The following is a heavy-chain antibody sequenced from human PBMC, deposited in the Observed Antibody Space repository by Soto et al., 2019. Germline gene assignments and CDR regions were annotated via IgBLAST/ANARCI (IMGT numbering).Heavy chain of an antibody. CDR2: ISYDGSNK. CDR1: GFTFSSYG. D-gene: IGHD5-12*01. V-gene: IGHV3-30*18. CDR3: AKDSGYDYSYYFDY. Sequence: QVQLVESGGGVVQPGRSLRLPCAASGFTFSSYGMHWVRQAPGKGLEWVAVISYDGSNKYYADSVKGRFTISRDNSKNTLYLQMNSLRAEDTAVYYCAKDSGYDYSYYFDYWGQGTLVTVSS. J-gene: IGHJ4*02.